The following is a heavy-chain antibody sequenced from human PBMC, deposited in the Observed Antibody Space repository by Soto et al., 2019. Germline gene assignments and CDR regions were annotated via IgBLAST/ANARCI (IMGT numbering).Heavy chain of an antibody. D-gene: IGHD2-8*01. J-gene: IGHJ6*02. V-gene: IGHV1-3*01. Sequence: ASVKVSCKASGYSFTSYAIYWVRQAPGQRLEWMGWINAGNGNTKYSQKFQGRVTITSDTSASTAYMGLSSLRSEDTAVYFCARGVENIVLVLDVFGYYGMDVWGPGTNVTVYS. CDR1: GYSFTSYA. CDR2: INAGNGNT. CDR3: ARGVENIVLVLDVFGYYGMDV.